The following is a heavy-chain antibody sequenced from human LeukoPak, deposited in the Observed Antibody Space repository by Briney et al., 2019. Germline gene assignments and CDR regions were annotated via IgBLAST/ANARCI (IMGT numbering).Heavy chain of an antibody. CDR3: ARDSIVVVPAAIDY. V-gene: IGHV1-2*02. Sequence: ASVKVSCKASGYTFTGYYMHWVRQAPGQGLEWMGWINPNSGGTNYAQKFQGRVTMTRDTSISTAYMELSRLRSDDAAVYYCARDSIVVVPAAIDYWGQGTLVTVSS. J-gene: IGHJ4*02. CDR1: GYTFTGYY. CDR2: INPNSGGT. D-gene: IGHD2-2*01.